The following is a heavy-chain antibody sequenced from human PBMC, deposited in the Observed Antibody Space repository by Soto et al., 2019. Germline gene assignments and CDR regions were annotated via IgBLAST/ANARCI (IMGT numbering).Heavy chain of an antibody. J-gene: IGHJ6*02. D-gene: IGHD2-15*01. CDR1: GYTFTGYY. Sequence: ASVKVSCKASGYTFTGYYMHWVRQAPGQGLEWMGWINPNSDGTNYAQKFQGRVTMTRDTSISTAYMVLSRLRSDDTAVYYCARVPSGYCSGGSCYSNYYYGMDVWGQGTTVTVSS. CDR3: ARVPSGYCSGGSCYSNYYYGMDV. CDR2: INPNSDGT. V-gene: IGHV1-2*02.